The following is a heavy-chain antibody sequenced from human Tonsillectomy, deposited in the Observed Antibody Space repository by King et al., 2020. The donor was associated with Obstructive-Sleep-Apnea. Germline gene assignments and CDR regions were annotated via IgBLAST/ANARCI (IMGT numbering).Heavy chain of an antibody. Sequence: DVQLVESGGGLVKPGGSLRLSCAASGFSFSDYSMNWVRQAPGKGLEWVSSISSVNNYIYYADSVKGRFTISRENANNLLHLQMNGLRDDDTAIYYCARAPQAFDYWGQGTLVTVSS. V-gene: IGHV3-21*01. CDR1: GFSFSDYS. J-gene: IGHJ4*02. CDR2: ISSVNNYI. CDR3: ARAPQAFDY.